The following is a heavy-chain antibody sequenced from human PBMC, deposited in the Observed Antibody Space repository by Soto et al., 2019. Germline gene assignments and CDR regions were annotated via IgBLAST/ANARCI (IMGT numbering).Heavy chain of an antibody. D-gene: IGHD2-15*01. CDR2: IYYSGST. Sequence: SETLSLTCTVSGGSISSGGYYWSWIRQHPGKGLEWIGYIYYSGSTNYNPSLKNRVTISVDTSKNQFSLKLRSVTAADMAVYYCAQYCSGGSCYSDAFDIWGQGTMVTVSS. CDR1: GGSISSGGYY. J-gene: IGHJ3*02. V-gene: IGHV4-31*03. CDR3: AQYCSGGSCYSDAFDI.